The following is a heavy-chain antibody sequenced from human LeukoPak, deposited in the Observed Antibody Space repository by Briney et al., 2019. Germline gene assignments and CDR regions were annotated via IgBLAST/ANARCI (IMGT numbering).Heavy chain of an antibody. V-gene: IGHV4-30-2*01. CDR3: ARDLASLQSVRMYYFDY. CDR1: GGSISSGGYY. J-gene: IGHJ4*02. CDR2: IYHSGST. D-gene: IGHD5-24*01. Sequence: PSETLSLTCTVSGGSISSGGYYWSWIRQPPGKGLEWIGYIYHSGSTYYNPSLKSRVTISVDRSKNQFSLKLSSVTAADTAVYYCARDLASLQSVRMYYFDYWGQGTLVTVSS.